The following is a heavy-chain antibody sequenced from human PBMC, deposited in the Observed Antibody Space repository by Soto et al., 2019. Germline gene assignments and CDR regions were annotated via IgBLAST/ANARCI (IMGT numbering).Heavy chain of an antibody. CDR1: GFTVSSKY. D-gene: IGHD3-10*01. CDR2: IYSGGST. CDR3: ARVDVITMVRGVITVGAFDI. V-gene: IGHV3-66*01. Sequence: GGSLRLSCAASGFTVSSKYMSWVRQAPGKGLEWVSIIYSGGSTYYADSVKGRFTISRDNSKKTLDLQMNSLRAEDTAVYYCARVDVITMVRGVITVGAFDIWGQETMVTVSS. J-gene: IGHJ3*02.